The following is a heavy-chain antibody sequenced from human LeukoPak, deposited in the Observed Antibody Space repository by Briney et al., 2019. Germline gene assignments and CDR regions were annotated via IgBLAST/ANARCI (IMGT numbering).Heavy chain of an antibody. CDR3: AREAAFAFDI. J-gene: IGHJ3*02. Sequence: SQTLSLTCALSGDSVSSNSAAWNWLRQSPSRGLEWLGRTYYRSKWYNDYAVSVKSRITINPDTSKNQFSLQLNSVTPEDTAVYYCAREAAFAFDIWGQGTMVTVSS. CDR2: TYYRSKWYN. CDR1: GDSVSSNSAA. V-gene: IGHV6-1*01.